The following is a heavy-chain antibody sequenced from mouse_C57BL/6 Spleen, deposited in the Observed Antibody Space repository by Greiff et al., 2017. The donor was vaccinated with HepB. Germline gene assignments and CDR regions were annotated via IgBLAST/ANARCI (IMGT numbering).Heavy chain of an antibody. V-gene: IGHV5-9*01. D-gene: IGHD2-4*01. CDR2: ISGGGGNT. CDR3: ARAYYDYDFDY. CDR1: GFTFSSYT. J-gene: IGHJ2*01. Sequence: EVKLVESGGGLVKPGGSLKLSCAASGFTFSSYTMSWVRQTPEKRLEWVATISGGGGNTYYPDSVKGRFTISRDNAKNTLYLQMSSLRSEDTALYYCARAYYDYDFDYWGQGTTLTVSS.